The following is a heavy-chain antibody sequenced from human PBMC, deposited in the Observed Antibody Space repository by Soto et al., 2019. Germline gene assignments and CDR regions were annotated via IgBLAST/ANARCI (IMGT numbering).Heavy chain of an antibody. V-gene: IGHV4-59*08. CDR1: GGSISSYY. Sequence: PSETLSLTCTVSGGSISSYYWSWIRQPPGKGLGWIGNIYYSGSTNYNPSLESRVIISVDTSKNQFSLKLSSVTAADTAVYYCAGLYPYESSGYHLNYWGQGTQVTVSS. CDR2: IYYSGST. CDR3: AGLYPYESSGYHLNY. D-gene: IGHD3-22*01. J-gene: IGHJ4*02.